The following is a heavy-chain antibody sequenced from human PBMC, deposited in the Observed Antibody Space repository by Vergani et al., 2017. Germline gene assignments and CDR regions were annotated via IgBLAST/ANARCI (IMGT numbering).Heavy chain of an antibody. V-gene: IGHV4-38-2*01. CDR3: ARLRGYGSGSYLDY. CDR2: IYHSGST. J-gene: IGHJ4*02. Sequence: QVQLQESGPGLVKPSETLSLTCAVSGYSISSGYYWGWIRQPPGKGLEWIGSIYHSGSTYYNPSLKSRVTISVDTSKNQFSLKLSSVTAADTAVYYCARLRGYGSGSYLDYWGQGTVVTVSS. CDR1: GYSISSGYY. D-gene: IGHD3-10*01.